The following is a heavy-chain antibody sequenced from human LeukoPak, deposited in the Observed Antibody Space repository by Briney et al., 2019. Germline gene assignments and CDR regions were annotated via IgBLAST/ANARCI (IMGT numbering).Heavy chain of an antibody. V-gene: IGHV3-7*03. Sequence: PGGSLRLSCAASGFTFSNYWMGWVRQAPGKGLEWVANIKQDGSEKYYVDSVKGRFTISRANAKNSLYLQMNSLRAEDTAVYYCAKAPEGYCSGGSCYKYYYGMDVWGQGTTVTVSS. CDR3: AKAPEGYCSGGSCYKYYYGMDV. CDR1: GFTFSNYW. CDR2: IKQDGSEK. D-gene: IGHD2-15*01. J-gene: IGHJ6*02.